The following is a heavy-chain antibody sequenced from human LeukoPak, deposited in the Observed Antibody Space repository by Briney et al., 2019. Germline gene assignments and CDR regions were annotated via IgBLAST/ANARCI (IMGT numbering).Heavy chain of an antibody. Sequence: GGSLRLSCAASGFTFSSYSMNWVRQAPGKGLEWVSYISSSSSTIYYADSVKGRFTISGDNAKNTLYLQMNSLRAEDTAVYYCANRVSGSGSYHYWGQGTLVTVSS. CDR2: ISSSSSTI. J-gene: IGHJ4*02. CDR3: ANRVSGSGSYHY. D-gene: IGHD3-10*01. V-gene: IGHV3-48*01. CDR1: GFTFSSYS.